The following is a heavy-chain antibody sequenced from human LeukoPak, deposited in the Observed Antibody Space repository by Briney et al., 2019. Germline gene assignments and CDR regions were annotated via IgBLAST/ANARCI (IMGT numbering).Heavy chain of an antibody. CDR3: AKGALFGSGSLRSDLGY. CDR2: ISGSGGST. V-gene: IGHV3-23*01. J-gene: IGHJ4*02. Sequence: GGSLRLSCAASGFTFSSYAMSWVRQAPGGGLECVASISGSGGSTYYADSVKGRFTISRDNSKNTLYLQMNSLRAEDTAVYYCAKGALFGSGSLRSDLGYWGQGTLVTVSS. D-gene: IGHD3-10*01. CDR1: GFTFSSYA.